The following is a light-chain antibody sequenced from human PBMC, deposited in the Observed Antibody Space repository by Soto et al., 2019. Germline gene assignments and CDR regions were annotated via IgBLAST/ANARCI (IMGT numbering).Light chain of an antibody. CDR2: SNN. CDR3: AAWDRSLKAV. J-gene: IGLJ2*01. V-gene: IGLV1-44*01. Sequence: QSVLTQPPSASGTPGQRVTISCSGSSSNIGSNSVNWYQQLPGTAPKLLIFSNNQRPSGVPDRFSGSKSGTSASLAISGLQSEDEADYYCAAWDRSLKAVFGGGTKLTVL. CDR1: SSNIGSNS.